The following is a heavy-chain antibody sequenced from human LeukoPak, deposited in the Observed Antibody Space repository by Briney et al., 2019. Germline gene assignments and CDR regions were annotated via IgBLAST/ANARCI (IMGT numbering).Heavy chain of an antibody. CDR1: GFTFSSYA. J-gene: IGHJ4*02. V-gene: IGHV3-30*04. CDR2: ISYDGSNK. CDR3: ARVLELYYYDSSGPFDY. D-gene: IGHD3-22*01. Sequence: GGSLRLSCAASGFTFSSYAMHWVRQAPGKGLEWVAVISYDGSNKYYADSVKGRFTISRDNSKNTLYLQMNSLRAEDTAVYYCARVLELYYYDSSGPFDYWGQGTLVTVSS.